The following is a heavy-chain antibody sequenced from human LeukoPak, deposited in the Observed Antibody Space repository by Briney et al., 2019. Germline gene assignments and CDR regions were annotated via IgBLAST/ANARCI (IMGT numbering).Heavy chain of an antibody. V-gene: IGHV3-23*01. J-gene: IGHJ4*02. CDR2: ISGSGGST. CDR1: GFTFSSYA. CDR3: AKRGVPVRFFEWLSPPYFDY. Sequence: PGGSLRLSCAASGFTFSSYAMSWVRQAPGKGLEWVSAISGSGGSTYYADSVKGRFTISRDNSKNTLYLQMNSLRAEDTAVYYCAKRGVPVRFFEWLSPPYFDYWGQGTLVTVSS. D-gene: IGHD3-3*01.